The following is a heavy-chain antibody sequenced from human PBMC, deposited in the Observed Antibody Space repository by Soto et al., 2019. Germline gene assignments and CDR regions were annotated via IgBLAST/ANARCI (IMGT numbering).Heavy chain of an antibody. D-gene: IGHD3-9*01. V-gene: IGHV3-15*02. CDR1: GFTFSYAW. J-gene: IGHJ1*01. CDR3: TTWGTFLTGYCC. CDR2: IKSNADGATT. Sequence: EVPLVESGGALVKPGGSLTLSCAASGFTFSYAWMNWVRQVPGKGLEWVGRIKSNADGATTDYAAPVKGRFSISRDDSTNTLFLQMNSLKTEDTGVYYSTTWGTFLTGYCCWGQGTLVTVSS.